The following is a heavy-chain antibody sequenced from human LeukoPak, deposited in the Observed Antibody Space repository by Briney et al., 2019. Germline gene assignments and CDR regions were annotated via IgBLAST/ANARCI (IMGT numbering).Heavy chain of an antibody. D-gene: IGHD2-2*01. Sequence: PSETLSLTCTVSGGSISSHYWSWIRQPPGKGLEWIGYIYYSGSTNYNPSLKSRVTISVDTSKNQFSLKLSSVTAADTAVYYCARQVPGVVPAAFNWFDPWGQGTLVTVSS. CDR2: IYYSGST. V-gene: IGHV4-59*11. CDR1: GGSISSHY. J-gene: IGHJ5*02. CDR3: ARQVPGVVPAAFNWFDP.